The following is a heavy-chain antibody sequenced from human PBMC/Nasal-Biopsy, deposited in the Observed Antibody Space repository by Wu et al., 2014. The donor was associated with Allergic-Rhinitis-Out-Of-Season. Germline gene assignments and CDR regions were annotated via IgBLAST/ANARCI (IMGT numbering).Heavy chain of an antibody. CDR3: ARKPAVKLLYYYYYYMDV. CDR2: HDGSEK. V-gene: IGHV3-7*04. Sequence: HDGSEKYYVDSVKGRFTISRDNAKNSLYLQMNSLRAEDTAVYYCARKPAVKLLYYYYYYMDVWAKGPRSPSP. J-gene: IGHJ6*03. D-gene: IGHD2-2*01.